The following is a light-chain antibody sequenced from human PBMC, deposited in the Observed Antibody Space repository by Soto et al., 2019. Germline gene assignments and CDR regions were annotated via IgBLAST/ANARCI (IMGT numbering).Light chain of an antibody. CDR3: SSYTSSSTRV. CDR2: EVS. Sequence: QSALTQPASVSGSPGQSITISCTGTSSDVGAYDYVSWYQQHPDEAPKLMIYEVSNRPSGVSNRFSGSKSVNTATLTISGLQADDEADYYCSSYTSSSTRVFGTGTKVTVL. J-gene: IGLJ1*01. V-gene: IGLV2-14*03. CDR1: SSDVGAYDY.